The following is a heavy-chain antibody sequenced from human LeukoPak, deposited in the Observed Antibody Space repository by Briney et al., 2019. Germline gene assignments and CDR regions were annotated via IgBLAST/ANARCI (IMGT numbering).Heavy chain of an antibody. J-gene: IGHJ5*02. D-gene: IGHD2-15*01. CDR2: IIPIFGTA. CDR3: ATTCSGGSCCSPPRWFDP. V-gene: IGHV1-69*05. CDR1: GGTFSSYA. Sequence: ASVKVSCKPSGGTFSSYAISWVRQAPGQGLEWMGGIIPIFGTANYAQKFQGRVTITTDESTSTAYMELSSLRSEDTAVYYCATTCSGGSCCSPPRWFDPWGQGTLVSVSS.